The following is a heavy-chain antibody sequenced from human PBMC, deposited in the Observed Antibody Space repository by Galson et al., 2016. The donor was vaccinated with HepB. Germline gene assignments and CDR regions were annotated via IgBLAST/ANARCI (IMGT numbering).Heavy chain of an antibody. Sequence: QSGAEVKKPRESLKISCKGSVHCFSRYWIAWVRQVPGKGLEWMGFIYPADSDTSYYQSFQGQITLSADTSISTAYLHCSSLKASDTAMYVCARYGYVCGQKTRTFDYWGQGTLVTVSS. D-gene: IGHD3-16*01. CDR3: ARYGYVCGQKTRTFDY. J-gene: IGHJ4*02. CDR2: IYPADSDT. CDR1: VHCFSRYW. V-gene: IGHV5-51*01.